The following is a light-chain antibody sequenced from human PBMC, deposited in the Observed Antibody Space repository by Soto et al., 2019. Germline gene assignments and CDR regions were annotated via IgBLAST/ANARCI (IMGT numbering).Light chain of an antibody. CDR2: AAS. CDR1: QGVSRY. V-gene: IGKV1-9*01. CDR3: QQLNTYT. Sequence: DIQLTQSPSFLSASVGDRVTLTCRASQGVSRYLAWYQKRSGRAPKLLIYAASTLQSGVPSRFSGSGSGTEFTLIISSLQPEDSATYYCQQLNTYTFGPGTTVDIK. J-gene: IGKJ3*01.